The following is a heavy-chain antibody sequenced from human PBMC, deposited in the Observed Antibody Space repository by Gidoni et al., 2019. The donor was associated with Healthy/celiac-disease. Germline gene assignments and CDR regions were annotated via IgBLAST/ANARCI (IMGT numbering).Heavy chain of an antibody. CDR2: IVGSGGST. Sequence: EVQLLVSGGGLVQPGGSLRLSCAASGFPFSIYAMGWVRQAPGRGLGWVSAIVGSGGSTYYADSLKGRFTISGDNSKNTLYLQMNSLGAENTAVYYCARGRPYFDYWGQGTLVTVSS. V-gene: IGHV3-23*01. J-gene: IGHJ4*02. D-gene: IGHD3-10*01. CDR1: GFPFSIYA. CDR3: ARGRPYFDY.